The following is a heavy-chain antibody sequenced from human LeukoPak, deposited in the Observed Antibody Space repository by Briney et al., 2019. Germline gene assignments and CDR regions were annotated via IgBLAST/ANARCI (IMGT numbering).Heavy chain of an antibody. Sequence: SETLSLTCSVSNGSISTYYWSWIRQSPGKGLEWIGYIYYSGKTNYNPSLQSRVTISLDTSKNQFSLKLSSVTAADTAVYYCARASGSGSYYGIDYWGQGTLVTVSS. CDR3: ARASGSGSYYGIDY. V-gene: IGHV4-59*01. D-gene: IGHD3-10*01. CDR1: NGSISTYY. CDR2: IYYSGKT. J-gene: IGHJ4*02.